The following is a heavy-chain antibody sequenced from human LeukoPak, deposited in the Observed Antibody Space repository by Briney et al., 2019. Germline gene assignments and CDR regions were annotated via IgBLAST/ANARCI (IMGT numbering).Heavy chain of an antibody. J-gene: IGHJ4*02. V-gene: IGHV3-30*18. Sequence: GGSLRLSCAASGFTFSSYGMHWVRQAPGKGLEWVAVISYDGSNKYYADSVKGRFTISRDNSKNTLYLQMNSLRAEDTAVYYCAKGGGGDGPDYWGQGTLVTVSS. CDR2: ISYDGSNK. D-gene: IGHD5-24*01. CDR3: AKGGGGDGPDY. CDR1: GFTFSSYG.